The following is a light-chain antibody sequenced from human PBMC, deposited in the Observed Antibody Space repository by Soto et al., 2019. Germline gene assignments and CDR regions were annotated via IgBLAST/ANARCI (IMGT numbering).Light chain of an antibody. CDR3: QQFNNYPLT. Sequence: DIHMTHSPCSLSASVGDSVTITFRASQFISNWLAWYQQKPETAPKSLIFGASTLQSGVPSRFSGSGSGTDFTLTISSLKHEDFATYYCQQFNNYPLTFGGGTKVDI. J-gene: IGKJ4*01. V-gene: IGKV1D-16*01. CDR1: QFISNW. CDR2: GAS.